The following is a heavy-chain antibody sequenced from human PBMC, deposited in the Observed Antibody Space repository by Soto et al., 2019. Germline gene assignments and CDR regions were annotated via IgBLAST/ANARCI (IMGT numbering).Heavy chain of an antibody. CDR3: ARGRSYYDFWSGYDY. J-gene: IGHJ4*02. V-gene: IGHV4-34*01. Sequence: QVQLQQWGAGLLKPSETLSLTCAVYGGSFSGYYWSWIRQPPGKGLEWIGEINHSGSTNYNPSLKSRVTISVDTSKNQFSLKLSSVTAADTAVYYCARGRSYYDFWSGYDYWGQGTLVTVSS. D-gene: IGHD3-3*01. CDR2: INHSGST. CDR1: GGSFSGYY.